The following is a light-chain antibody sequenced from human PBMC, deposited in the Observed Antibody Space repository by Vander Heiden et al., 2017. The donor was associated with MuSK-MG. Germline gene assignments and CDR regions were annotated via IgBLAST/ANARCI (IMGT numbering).Light chain of an antibody. V-gene: IGLV2-14*01. CDR1: SSYGCGCHY. J-gene: IGLJ1*01. CDR3: SSYTSSSTLV. Sequence: QSALTQPASGSGSPGQSITIPCTGSSSYGCGCHYVSWYQQHPSKAPKLMLKSVGKRASGVANRFSGYKSGNTASLTISGLQAEDAAEYYRSSYTSSSTLVFGTGTKVTVL. CDR2: SVG.